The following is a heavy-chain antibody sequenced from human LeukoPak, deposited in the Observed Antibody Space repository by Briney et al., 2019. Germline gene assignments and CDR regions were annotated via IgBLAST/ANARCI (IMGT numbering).Heavy chain of an antibody. D-gene: IGHD3-10*01. Sequence: KPSETLSLTCTVSGGSINNYYWSWIRQPPGKGLEWIGYIYYSGSTTYNPSLKSRVTISVDTSKNQFSLKLNSVTAADTAVYYCARDRITMVRGALRYYGMDVWGQGTTVTVSS. V-gene: IGHV4-59*01. CDR2: IYYSGST. J-gene: IGHJ6*02. CDR3: ARDRITMVRGALRYYGMDV. CDR1: GGSINNYY.